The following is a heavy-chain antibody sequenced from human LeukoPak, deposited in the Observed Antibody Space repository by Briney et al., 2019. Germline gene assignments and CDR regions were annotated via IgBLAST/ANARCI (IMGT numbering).Heavy chain of an antibody. D-gene: IGHD6-19*01. Sequence: GGSLRLSCAASGFTFSSYWMSWVRQAPGKGLEWVSNIKQDGSEKYYVDSVKGRFTISRDNAKNSLYLQMNSLRAEDTAVYYCARGYSSGWWDYFDYWGQGTLVTVSS. J-gene: IGHJ4*02. CDR2: IKQDGSEK. V-gene: IGHV3-7*01. CDR1: GFTFSSYW. CDR3: ARGYSSGWWDYFDY.